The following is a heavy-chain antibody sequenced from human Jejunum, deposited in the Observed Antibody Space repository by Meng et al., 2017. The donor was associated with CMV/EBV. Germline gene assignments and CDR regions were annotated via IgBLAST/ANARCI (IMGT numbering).Heavy chain of an antibody. CDR3: ARMTYSSSPVD. CDR2: IYYSGST. D-gene: IGHD6-6*01. V-gene: IGHV4-39*07. Sequence: QLQGSGPGRVKRSETRSLTWIVSGDSISGSTYYWGWIRQPPGKGLEWIGNIYYSGSTYYTPSLKSRVSISVDTSTNQFSLRLSSMTAADTAVYYCARMTYSSSPVDWGQGTLVTVSS. CDR1: GDSISGSTYY. J-gene: IGHJ4*02.